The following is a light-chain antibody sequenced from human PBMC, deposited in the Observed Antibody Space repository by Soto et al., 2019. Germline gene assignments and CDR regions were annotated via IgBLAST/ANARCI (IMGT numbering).Light chain of an antibody. V-gene: IGLV2-23*01. Sequence: QSDLGQPASVSGSPGQSIAISCTGTSSDVGSYNLVSWYQQHPGKAPKLMIYGGSKRPSGVSNRFSGSKSGNTASLTISGLQAEDEADYYCCSYAGSSTLVVFGGGTQLTVL. CDR1: SSDVGSYNL. CDR2: GGS. J-gene: IGLJ3*02. CDR3: CSYAGSSTLVV.